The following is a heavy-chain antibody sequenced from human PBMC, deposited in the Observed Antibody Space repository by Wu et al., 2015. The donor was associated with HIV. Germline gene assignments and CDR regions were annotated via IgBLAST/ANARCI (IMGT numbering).Heavy chain of an antibody. V-gene: IGHV1-8*01. CDR1: GYTFTHYD. Sequence: QVRLIQSGAEVKKPGASVKISCKASGYTFTHYDINWVRQASGQGLEWMGWMNPNSGNTDYRQRFQGRVTMTRDTSISTAYMELSRLRSDDTAVYYCARDMGHEGRQWLVQPGAFDIWGQGTMVTVSS. CDR3: ARDMGHEGRQWLVQPGAFDI. CDR2: MNPNSGNT. J-gene: IGHJ3*02. D-gene: IGHD6-19*01.